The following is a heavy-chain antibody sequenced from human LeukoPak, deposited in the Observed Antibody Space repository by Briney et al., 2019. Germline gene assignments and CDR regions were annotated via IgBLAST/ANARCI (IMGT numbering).Heavy chain of an antibody. CDR2: ISGSGGSI. Sequence: PGGSLRLSCAASGFTFSSYAMSWVRQAPGKGLEWVSAISGSGGSIYYADSVKGRFTISRDNFKNTLYLRMNSLRAEDTAVYYCAKDFRMTTVTTFDYWGQGTLVTVSS. V-gene: IGHV3-23*01. D-gene: IGHD4-17*01. CDR3: AKDFRMTTVTTFDY. CDR1: GFTFSSYA. J-gene: IGHJ4*02.